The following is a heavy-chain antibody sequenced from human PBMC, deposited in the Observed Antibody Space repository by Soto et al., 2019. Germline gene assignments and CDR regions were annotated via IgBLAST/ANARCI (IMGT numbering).Heavy chain of an antibody. J-gene: IGHJ4*02. CDR3: ARGGFWSGYYQVPGGPKQTKIDY. CDR2: INHSGST. CDR1: GGSFSGYY. Sequence: SETLSLTCAVYGGSFSGYYWSWIRQPPGKGLEWIGEINHSGSTNYNPSLKSRVTISVDTSKNQFSLKLSSVTAADTAVYYCARGGFWSGYYQVPGGPKQTKIDYWGQGTLVTVSS. D-gene: IGHD3-3*01. V-gene: IGHV4-34*01.